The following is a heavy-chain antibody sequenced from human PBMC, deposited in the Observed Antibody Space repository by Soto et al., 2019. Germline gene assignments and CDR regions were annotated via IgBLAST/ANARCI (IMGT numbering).Heavy chain of an antibody. Sequence: SVKVSCKASGGTFSSYTISWVRQAPGQGLEWMGRIIPILGIANYAQKNQGRVTITADKSTSTAFMELSSLSSEDTAVYYCARALSSSIAARPDDNWFDPWGQGTLVTVSS. V-gene: IGHV1-69*02. CDR3: ARALSSSIAARPDDNWFDP. CDR1: GGTFSSYT. CDR2: IIPILGIA. J-gene: IGHJ5*02. D-gene: IGHD6-6*01.